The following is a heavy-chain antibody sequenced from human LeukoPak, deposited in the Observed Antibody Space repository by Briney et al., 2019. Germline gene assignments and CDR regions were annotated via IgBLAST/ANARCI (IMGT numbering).Heavy chain of an antibody. D-gene: IGHD1-20*01. J-gene: IGHJ4*02. V-gene: IGHV3-30-3*01. CDR1: GFTFSSYA. CDR3: ARDSTAFPREITGTLYD. Sequence: PGRSLRLSCAASGFTFSSYAMHWVRQAPGKGLEWVAVISYDGSNKYYADSVKGRFTISRDNSKNTLYLQMNSLRAEDTAVYYCARDSTAFPREITGTLYDWGQGTLVTVSS. CDR2: ISYDGSNK.